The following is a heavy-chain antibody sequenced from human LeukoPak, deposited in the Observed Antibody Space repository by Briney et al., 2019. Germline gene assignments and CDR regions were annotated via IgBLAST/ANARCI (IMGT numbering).Heavy chain of an antibody. CDR2: TYHSGST. CDR3: ARLYSDGPGYFAY. D-gene: IGHD5-18*01. V-gene: IGHV4-30-2*01. CDR1: GGSISSSGYS. Sequence: SQTLSLTCAVSGGSISSSGYSWSWIRQPPGKGLEWIGYTYHSGSTYYNPSLKTPFTISVARSKTRFSLKLSSGAAADRAGYYWARLYSDGPGYFAYWGQGTLVTVSS. J-gene: IGHJ4*02.